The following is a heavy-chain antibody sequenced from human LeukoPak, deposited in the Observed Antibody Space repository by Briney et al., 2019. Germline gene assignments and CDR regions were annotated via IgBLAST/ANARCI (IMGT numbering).Heavy chain of an antibody. Sequence: ASVKVSCKASGYTFTSYDINWVRQATGQGLERMGWMNPNSGNTGYAQKFQGRVTITRNTSISTAYMELSSLRSEDTAVYYCARGPPHYYGSGSYYYYWGQGTLVTVSS. V-gene: IGHV1-8*03. CDR3: ARGPPHYYGSGSYYYY. J-gene: IGHJ4*02. CDR2: MNPNSGNT. D-gene: IGHD3-10*01. CDR1: GYTFTSYD.